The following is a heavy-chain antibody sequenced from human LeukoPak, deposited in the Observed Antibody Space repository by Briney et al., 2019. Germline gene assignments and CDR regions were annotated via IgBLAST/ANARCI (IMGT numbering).Heavy chain of an antibody. V-gene: IGHV4-38-2*02. CDR2: IYHSGST. Sequence: SETLSLTCTVSGYSISSGYYWGWIRQPPGKGLEWIGTIYHSGSTYYNPSLKSRVTISVDTSKNQFSLKLTSVTAADTAVYYCARAKSSDAISMIVVDQWVYYFDYWGQGTLVTVSS. CDR1: GYSISSGYY. CDR3: ARAKSSDAISMIVVDQWVYYFDY. D-gene: IGHD3-22*01. J-gene: IGHJ4*02.